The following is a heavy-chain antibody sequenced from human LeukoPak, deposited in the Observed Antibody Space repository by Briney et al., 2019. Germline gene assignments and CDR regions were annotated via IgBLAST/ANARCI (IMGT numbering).Heavy chain of an antibody. Sequence: ASVTVSCKASGGTFSSYAISWVRQAPGQRLEWMGWINADNGNTKYSQKFQGRVTITRDTSASTAYMELSSLRSEDTAVYYCARDRSLGANYFDYWGQGSLVTVSS. CDR1: GGTFSSYA. D-gene: IGHD3-3*01. V-gene: IGHV1-3*01. J-gene: IGHJ4*02. CDR3: ARDRSLGANYFDY. CDR2: INADNGNT.